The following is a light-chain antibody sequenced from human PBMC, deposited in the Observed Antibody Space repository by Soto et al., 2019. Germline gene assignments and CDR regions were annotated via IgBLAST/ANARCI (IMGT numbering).Light chain of an antibody. V-gene: IGLV2-23*01. J-gene: IGLJ3*02. CDR2: EDS. Sequence: QSALTQPASVSGSPGQSITISCTGTSSDAGNYNFVSWYQQHPGKAPKVIIYEDSTRPSGVSNRISGSKSGNTASLTISGLQAEDDVDYYCCSYAGSSTSWVFGGGTKLTVL. CDR1: SSDAGNYNF. CDR3: CSYAGSSTSWV.